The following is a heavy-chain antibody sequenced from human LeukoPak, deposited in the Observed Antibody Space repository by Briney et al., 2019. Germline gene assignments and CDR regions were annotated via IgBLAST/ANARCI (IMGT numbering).Heavy chain of an antibody. D-gene: IGHD6-6*01. V-gene: IGHV3-23*01. J-gene: IGHJ4*02. CDR2: ISGSGGST. Sequence: PGGSLRLSCAASGFTFSSYAMSWVRQAPGKGLEWVSSISGSGGSTYYADSVKGRFTISRDNAKNSLYLQMNSLRAEDTAVYYCARDDSSSSADFDYWGQGTLVTVSS. CDR1: GFTFSSYA. CDR3: ARDDSSSSADFDY.